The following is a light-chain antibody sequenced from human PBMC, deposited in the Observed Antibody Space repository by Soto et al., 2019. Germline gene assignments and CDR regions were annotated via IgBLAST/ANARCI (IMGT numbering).Light chain of an antibody. J-gene: IGLJ2*01. CDR1: SSDIGGYDY. Sequence: QSALTQPASVSGSPGQSITLSCTGTSSDIGGYDYVSWYQRHPGKAPKLIIYDVNNRPSGVSNRFSGSKSGNTASLTISGLQAEDEADCYCTSYASDSSHVVFGGGTKVTVL. CDR3: TSYASDSSHVV. V-gene: IGLV2-14*01. CDR2: DVN.